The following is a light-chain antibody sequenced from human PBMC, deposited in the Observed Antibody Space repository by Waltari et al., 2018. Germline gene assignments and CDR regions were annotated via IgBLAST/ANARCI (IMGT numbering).Light chain of an antibody. CDR2: GNSDGSH. CDR3: QTGGHGTWV. CDR1: SGHSSNA. V-gene: IGLV4-69*01. Sequence: QLVLTQSPSASASLGASVTPTCPLSSGHSSNAVAWHQQRPEKGPRNLMKGNSDGSHSKGDEMPERVSGSGSGAERYLTIANRQCEDEADYYCQTGGHGTWVFGGGTKLTVL. J-gene: IGLJ3*02.